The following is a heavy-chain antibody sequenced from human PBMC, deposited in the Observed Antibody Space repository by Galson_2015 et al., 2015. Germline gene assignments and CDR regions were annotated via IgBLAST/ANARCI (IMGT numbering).Heavy chain of an antibody. CDR1: GFSLSATAVG. CDR3: AHLTSNGFCFDY. V-gene: IGHV2-5*01. CDR2: IYWNDDK. Sequence: PALVKPTQTLSLTCTFSGFSLSATAVGVGWIRQPPGKALEWLAHIYWNDDKKYSPSLKGRLTITKDTSKNQVVLTVTNLDPVDTATYYCAHLTSNGFCFDYWGQGTLVTVSS. J-gene: IGHJ4*02. D-gene: IGHD1-1*01.